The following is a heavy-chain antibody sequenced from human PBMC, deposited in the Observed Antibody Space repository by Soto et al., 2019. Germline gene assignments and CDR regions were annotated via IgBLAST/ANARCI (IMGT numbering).Heavy chain of an antibody. D-gene: IGHD3-10*01. J-gene: IGHJ4*02. V-gene: IGHV3-30*18. CDR1: GXTFSSYG. Sequence: GSLRLYGAASGXTFSSYGMHWVRQAPGKGLELVAVISYDGSNKYYADSVNGRFTISIDNSNNTLYLQMNSLRAEDTAVYYCAKDSRGVIKHWGQGTLGTVSS. CDR2: ISYDGSNK. CDR3: AKDSRGVIKH.